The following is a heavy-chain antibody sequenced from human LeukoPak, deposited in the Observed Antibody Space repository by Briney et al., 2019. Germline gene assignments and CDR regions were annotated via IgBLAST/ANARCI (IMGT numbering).Heavy chain of an antibody. CDR2: ITANGGRT. CDR3: AKDGAAPGSGGDYFDY. J-gene: IGHJ4*02. CDR1: GFTFSSNA. Sequence: GGSLRLSCAASGFTFSSNAMSWVRQAPGKGLEWVSVITANGGRTYYADSVKGRFTISRDNSKNTLSLQMNSLRADDTAVYYCAKDGAAPGSGGDYFDYWGQGTLVTVSS. V-gene: IGHV3-23*01. D-gene: IGHD3-10*01.